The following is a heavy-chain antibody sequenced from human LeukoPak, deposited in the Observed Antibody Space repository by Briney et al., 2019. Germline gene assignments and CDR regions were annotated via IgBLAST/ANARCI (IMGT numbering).Heavy chain of an antibody. V-gene: IGHV4-39*01. D-gene: IGHD6-13*01. CDR1: TFSRSW. J-gene: IGHJ4*02. CDR2: IYYSGST. Sequence: TFSRSWMSWVRQAPGKGLEWIGSIYYSGSTYYNPSLKSRVTISVDTSKNQFSLKLSSVTAADTAVYYCARPRMAAAAVDYWGQGTLVTVSS. CDR3: ARPRMAAAAVDY.